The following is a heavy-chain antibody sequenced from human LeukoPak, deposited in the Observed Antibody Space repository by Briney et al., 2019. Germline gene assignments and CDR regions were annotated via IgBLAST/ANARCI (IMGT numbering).Heavy chain of an antibody. CDR1: RDTFTNYD. CDR3: ARDGVAVAGTSPNY. D-gene: IGHD6-19*01. CDR2: MNPNSGNT. J-gene: IGHJ4*02. V-gene: IGHV1-8*01. Sequence: ASVKVSCKASRDTFTNYDIIWVRQASGQGLEWMGWMNPNSGNTGYAQKFQGRVTMTRDTSTSTVYMELSGLRSEDTAVYYCARDGVAVAGTSPNYWGQGTLVTVSS.